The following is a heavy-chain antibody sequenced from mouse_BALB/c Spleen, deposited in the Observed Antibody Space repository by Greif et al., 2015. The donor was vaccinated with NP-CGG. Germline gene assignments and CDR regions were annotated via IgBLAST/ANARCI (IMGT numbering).Heavy chain of an antibody. CDR1: GFTFSSYA. Sequence: DVHLVESGGGLVKPGGSLKLSCAASGFTFSSYAMSWVRQTPEKRLEWVASISSGGSTYYPDSVKGRFTISRDNARNILYLQMSSLRSEDTAMYYCATEMYYYGSSPYYFDYWGQGTTLTVSS. J-gene: IGHJ2*01. D-gene: IGHD1-1*01. CDR3: ATEMYYYGSSPYYFDY. V-gene: IGHV5-6-5*01. CDR2: ISSGGST.